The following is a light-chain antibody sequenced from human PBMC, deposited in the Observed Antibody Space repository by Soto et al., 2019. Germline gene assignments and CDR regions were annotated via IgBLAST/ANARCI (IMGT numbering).Light chain of an antibody. CDR1: QPIRND. CDR2: AAS. Sequence: AIQMTQSPPSLSASVGDRVTITCRASQPIRNDLGWYQKTPGKAPKLLIYAASILQSGVPSRFGGRGYGTDFTLTISRLQPEDFATYYCLQDFNYPRTFGQGTKVEIK. CDR3: LQDFNYPRT. V-gene: IGKV1-6*01. J-gene: IGKJ1*01.